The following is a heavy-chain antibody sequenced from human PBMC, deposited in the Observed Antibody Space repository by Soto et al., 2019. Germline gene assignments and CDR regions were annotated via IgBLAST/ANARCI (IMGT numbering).Heavy chain of an antibody. J-gene: IGHJ4*02. CDR1: GFTFDDYA. Sequence: GGSLRLSCAASGFTFDDYAMHWVRQAPGKGLEWVSGISWNSGSIGYADSVKGRFTISRDNAKNSLYLQMNSLRAEDTALYYCAKDPTGGYYGSGSYFDYWGQGTLVTVSS. V-gene: IGHV3-9*01. D-gene: IGHD3-10*01. CDR3: AKDPTGGYYGSGSYFDY. CDR2: ISWNSGSI.